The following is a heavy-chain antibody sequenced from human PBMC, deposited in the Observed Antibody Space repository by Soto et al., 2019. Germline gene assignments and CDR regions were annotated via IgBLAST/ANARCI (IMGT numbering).Heavy chain of an antibody. CDR3: ARDFGAGVGATLGY. V-gene: IGHV3-33*01. Sequence: QVQLVESGGGVVQPGRSLRLSCVASGFTFSSYGMHWVRQAPGKGLEWVAVIWYDGSNEDYADSVKGRFTISRDDSQRTVYLQMNTLRAEDTALYYCARDFGAGVGATLGYWVQGTLVTVSS. CDR1: GFTFSSYG. J-gene: IGHJ4*02. CDR2: IWYDGSNE. D-gene: IGHD1-26*01.